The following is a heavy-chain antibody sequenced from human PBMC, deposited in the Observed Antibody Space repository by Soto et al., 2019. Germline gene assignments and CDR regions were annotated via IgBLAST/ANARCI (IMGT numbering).Heavy chain of an antibody. CDR1: GYTFTSYA. Sequence: ASVKVSCKSSGYTFTSYAMHWERQAPGQRLGWMGWINAGNGNTKYSQKFQGRVTITRDTSASTAYMELSSLRSEDTAVYYCARGFDYYYYYMDVWGKGTTVTVSS. CDR3: ARGFDYYYYYMDV. V-gene: IGHV1-3*01. CDR2: INAGNGNT. D-gene: IGHD3-16*01. J-gene: IGHJ6*03.